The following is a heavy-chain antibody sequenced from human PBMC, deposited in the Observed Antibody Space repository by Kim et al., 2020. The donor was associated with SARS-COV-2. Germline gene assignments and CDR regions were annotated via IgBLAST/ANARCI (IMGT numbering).Heavy chain of an antibody. Sequence: GGSLRLSCSASGFTFSSYAMNWVRQAARKGREYVSVISSNGVCTYYADSVKGRFTISRDNSKNTLYLQMSSRRAEDTAVYYCVKDRGSGGAFDIWGQGTMVTVSS. D-gene: IGHD3-10*01. CDR1: GFTFSSYA. J-gene: IGHJ3*02. CDR2: ISSNGVCT. V-gene: IGHV3-64D*06. CDR3: VKDRGSGGAFDI.